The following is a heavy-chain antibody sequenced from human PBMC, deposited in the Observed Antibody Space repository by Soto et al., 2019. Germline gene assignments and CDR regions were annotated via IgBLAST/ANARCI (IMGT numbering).Heavy chain of an antibody. J-gene: IGHJ5*02. D-gene: IGHD5-18*01. CDR3: ARARSSGYSYGYGIGFWFDP. Sequence: QVQLVQSGAEVKKPGSSVKVSCKASGGTFSSYAISWVRQAPGQGLEWMGGIIPIFGTANYAQKFQGRVTITADESTSTAYMELSSLRSEDTAVYYCARARSSGYSYGYGIGFWFDPWGQGTLVTISS. CDR2: IIPIFGTA. CDR1: GGTFSSYA. V-gene: IGHV1-69*01.